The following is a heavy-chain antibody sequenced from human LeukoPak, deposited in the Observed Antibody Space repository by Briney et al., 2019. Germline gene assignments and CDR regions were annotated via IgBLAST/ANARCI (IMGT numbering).Heavy chain of an antibody. CDR1: GGSVSGHY. Sequence: SETLSLTCAVSGGSVSGHYWDRIRQPPGKGLEWIGNIYNSGGTNYNPSLKSRVTTSVDTSKNQFSLKLTSVTAADTAVYYCARYRGNSNGGFDPWGQGTLVTVSS. CDR2: IYNSGGT. CDR3: ARYRGNSNGGFDP. J-gene: IGHJ5*02. V-gene: IGHV4-59*02. D-gene: IGHD4-23*01.